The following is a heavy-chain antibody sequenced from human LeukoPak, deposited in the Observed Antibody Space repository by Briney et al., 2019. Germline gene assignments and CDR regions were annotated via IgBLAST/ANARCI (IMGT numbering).Heavy chain of an antibody. V-gene: IGHV4-34*01. Sequence: SETLSLTCAVYGGSFSGYYWSWIRQPPGKGLEWIGEINHSGSTNYNLSLKSRVTISVDTSKNQFSLKLSSVTAADTAVYYCARSVAPGTTGTTLGIDYWGQGTLVTVSS. CDR3: ARSVAPGTTGTTLGIDY. CDR1: GGSFSGYY. J-gene: IGHJ4*02. CDR2: INHSGST. D-gene: IGHD1-1*01.